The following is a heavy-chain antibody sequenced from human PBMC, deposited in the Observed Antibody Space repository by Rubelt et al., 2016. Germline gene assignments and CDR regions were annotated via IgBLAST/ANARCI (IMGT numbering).Heavy chain of an antibody. J-gene: IGHJ4*02. CDR2: IYSSGTT. D-gene: IGHD2-15*01. CDR3: ARHRGCSAGRCYLDF. V-gene: IGHV4-34*01. Sequence: QVQLQQWGAGLLKPSETLSLTCAVYGGSFSGYYWSWIRQPPGKGLEWIAAIYSSGTTYYGPSLRSRVTISVETSKNQISLNVNSVTAADTAGYYCARHRGCSAGRCYLDFWGQGTLVTVSS. CDR1: GGSFSGYY.